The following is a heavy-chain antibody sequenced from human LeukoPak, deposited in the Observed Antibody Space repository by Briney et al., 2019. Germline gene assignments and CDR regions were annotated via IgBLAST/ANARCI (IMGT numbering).Heavy chain of an antibody. CDR1: GYTFTSYD. CDR3: AREGRGGDQPGYYYYYMDV. CDR2: MNPNSGNT. V-gene: IGHV1-8*01. Sequence: ASVKVSCKASGYTFTSYDINWARQATGQGLEWMGWMNPNSGNTGYAQKFQGRVTMTRNTSISTAYMELSSLRSEDTAVYYCAREGRGGDQPGYYYYYMDVWGKGTTVTVSS. D-gene: IGHD1-14*01. J-gene: IGHJ6*03.